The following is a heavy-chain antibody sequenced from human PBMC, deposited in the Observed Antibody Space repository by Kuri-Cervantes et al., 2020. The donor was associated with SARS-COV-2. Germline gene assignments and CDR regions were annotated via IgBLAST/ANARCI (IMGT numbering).Heavy chain of an antibody. CDR3: ASRIAAAGTGEEEDYYYYGMDV. Sequence: GESLKISCAASGFTFSSYAMHWVRQAPGKGLEWVAVISYDGSNKYYADSVKGRFTISRDYSKNTLYLQMNSLRAEDTAVYYCASRIAAAGTGEEEDYYYYGMDVWGQGTTVTVSS. J-gene: IGHJ6*02. V-gene: IGHV3-30*01. CDR2: ISYDGSNK. D-gene: IGHD6-13*01. CDR1: GFTFSSYA.